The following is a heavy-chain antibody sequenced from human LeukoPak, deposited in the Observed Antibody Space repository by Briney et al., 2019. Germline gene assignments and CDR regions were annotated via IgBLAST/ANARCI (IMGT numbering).Heavy chain of an antibody. J-gene: IGHJ5*02. V-gene: IGHV1-58*01. CDR1: GFTFASSA. CDR2: IVVGSCNT. Sequence: ASVKVSCKASGFTFASSAVQWVRQARGQRLEWIGWIVVGSCNTNYAQKFQERVTITRDMSTSTAYMDLSTLRSEETAVYYCAAAEDIVIVPAATDWFDPWGQGTLVTVSS. CDR3: AAAEDIVIVPAATDWFDP. D-gene: IGHD2-2*01.